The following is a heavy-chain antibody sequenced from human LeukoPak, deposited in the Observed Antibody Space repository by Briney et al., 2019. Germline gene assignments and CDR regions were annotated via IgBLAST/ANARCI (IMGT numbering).Heavy chain of an antibody. CDR3: ASGLIVATMQYYYYGMDV. V-gene: IGHV1-8*01. CDR2: MNPNSGNT. Sequence: ASVKVSCKASGYTFTSYDINWVRQATGRGLEWMGWMNPNSGNTGYAQKFQGRVTMTRNTSISTAYMELSSLRSEDTAVYYCASGLIVATMQYYYYGMDVRGQGTTVTVSS. CDR1: GYTFTSYD. D-gene: IGHD5-12*01. J-gene: IGHJ6*02.